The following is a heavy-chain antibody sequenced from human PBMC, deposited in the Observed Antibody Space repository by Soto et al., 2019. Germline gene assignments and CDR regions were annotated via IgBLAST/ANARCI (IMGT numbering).Heavy chain of an antibody. V-gene: IGHV3-30*18. CDR2: ISYDGSNK. CDR1: GFTFSSYG. J-gene: IGHJ4*02. Sequence: GGSLRLSCAASGFTFSSYGMHWVRQAPGKGLEWVAVISYDGSNKYYADSVKGRFTISRDNSKNTLYLQMNSLGAEDTAVYYCAKDGQDRTYYDFWSGFLKWGQGTLVTVSS. D-gene: IGHD3-3*01. CDR3: AKDGQDRTYYDFWSGFLK.